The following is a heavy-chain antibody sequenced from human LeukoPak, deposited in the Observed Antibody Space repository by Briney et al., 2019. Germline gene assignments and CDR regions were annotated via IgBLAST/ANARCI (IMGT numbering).Heavy chain of an antibody. D-gene: IGHD2-15*01. J-gene: IGHJ3*02. CDR1: GFTFSSYD. Sequence: GGSLRLSCAASGFTFSSYDMHWVRQATGKGLEWVSAIGTAGDTYYPGSVRGRFTISRENAKNSLYLQMNSLRAEETAVYYCAIAAPWSFGAFDIWGQGTMVTVSS. CDR2: IGTAGDT. V-gene: IGHV3-13*01. CDR3: AIAAPWSFGAFDI.